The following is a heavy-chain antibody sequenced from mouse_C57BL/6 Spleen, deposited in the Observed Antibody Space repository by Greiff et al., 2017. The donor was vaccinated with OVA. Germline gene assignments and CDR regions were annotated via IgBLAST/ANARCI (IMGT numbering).Heavy chain of an antibody. Sequence: EVQGVESGGGLVKPGGSLKLSCAASGFTFSDYGMHWVRQAPEKGLEWVAYISSGSSTIYYADTVKGRFTISRDNAKNTLFLQRTSLRSEDTAMYYWARSDYDAWLADGGQGTLVTGAA. V-gene: IGHV5-17*01. D-gene: IGHD2-4*01. J-gene: IGHJ3*01. CDR3: ARSDYDAWLAD. CDR1: GFTFSDYG. CDR2: ISSGSSTI.